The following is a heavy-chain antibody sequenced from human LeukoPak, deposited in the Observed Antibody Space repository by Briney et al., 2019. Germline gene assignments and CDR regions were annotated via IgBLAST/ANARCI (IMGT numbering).Heavy chain of an antibody. Sequence: GSPRDSRTASGFSFGDYVMSWVRQAPGKGLEWVGFIRSKAYGGTTEYAASVKGRFTISRDDSKSIAYLQMNSLKTEDTAVYYCTRDPEAYYYDISGYSIFYYSGEGGLFTVSS. CDR3: TRDPEAYYYDISGYSIFYY. J-gene: IGHJ4*02. CDR1: GFSFGDYV. CDR2: IRSKAYGGTT. D-gene: IGHD3-22*01. V-gene: IGHV3-49*04.